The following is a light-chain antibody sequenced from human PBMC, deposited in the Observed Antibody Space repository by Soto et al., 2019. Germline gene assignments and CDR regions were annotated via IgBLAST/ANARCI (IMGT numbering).Light chain of an antibody. Sequence: QSVLTQPASVSGSPGQSITISCTGTSSDVGSYNLVSWYQQRPGKAPQLIIYEVAKRPSGVPARFSGSQSGDTASLTISGLQAEDEADYYCCSRLFGGGTKLTVL. CDR1: SSDVGSYNL. V-gene: IGLV2-23*02. CDR3: CSRL. CDR2: EVA. J-gene: IGLJ2*01.